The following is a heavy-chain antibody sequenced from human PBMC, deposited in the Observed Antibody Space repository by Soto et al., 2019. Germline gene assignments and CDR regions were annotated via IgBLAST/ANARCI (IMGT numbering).Heavy chain of an antibody. V-gene: IGHV3-11*01. CDR1: GFTLGDYS. CDR2: ISSSSRTI. Sequence: GGSLRLSCAASGFTLGDYSMRWVRQAPGKGLEWVSYISSSSRTIYYADSAKGRFTISRDNAKNSLYLQMNSLRAEDTALYYCAKRDGTFEYYFDYWGQGTLVTVSS. D-gene: IGHD1-1*01. J-gene: IGHJ4*02. CDR3: AKRDGTFEYYFDY.